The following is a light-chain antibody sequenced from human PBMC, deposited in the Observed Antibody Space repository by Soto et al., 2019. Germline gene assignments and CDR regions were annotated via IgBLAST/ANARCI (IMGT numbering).Light chain of an antibody. CDR1: SSDVGGYNY. J-gene: IGLJ2*01. Sequence: QSALTQPPSASGSPGQSVTISCTGTSSDVGGYNYVSWYQQHPGKAPKLMIYEVTKRPSGVPDRFSGSKSGNTASLTVSGLQAEDEAGYYCSSYAGSNNFGVLFGGGTKLTVL. V-gene: IGLV2-8*01. CDR3: SSYAGSNNFGVL. CDR2: EVT.